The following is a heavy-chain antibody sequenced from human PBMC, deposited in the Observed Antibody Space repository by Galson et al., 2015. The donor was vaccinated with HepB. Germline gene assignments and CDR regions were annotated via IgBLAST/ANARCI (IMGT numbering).Heavy chain of an antibody. CDR2: IIPIFGTA. CDR3: ARSYGHYPVDY. J-gene: IGHJ4*02. CDR1: GGTFSSYA. V-gene: IGHV1-69*13. Sequence: SVKVSCKASGGTFSSYAISWVRQAPGQGLEWMGGIIPIFGTADYAQKFQGTVTINADESTSTAYKELSSLGSEDTAVYYCARSYGHYPVDYWGQGTLVTVSS. D-gene: IGHD3-22*01.